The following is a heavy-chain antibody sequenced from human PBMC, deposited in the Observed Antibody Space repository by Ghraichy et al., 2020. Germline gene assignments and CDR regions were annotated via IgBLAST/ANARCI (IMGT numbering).Heavy chain of an antibody. Sequence: ASVKVSCKASGYTFTDYYIHWVRQAPGQGLEWMGWINGNSGGTNYAQKFQGRVTMTRDTSISTAYMELSRLTFDDTAVYFCGRDRRWLQSDCWGQGTLVTVSS. V-gene: IGHV1-2*02. D-gene: IGHD5-24*01. J-gene: IGHJ4*02. CDR3: GRDRRWLQSDC. CDR1: GYTFTDYY. CDR2: INGNSGGT.